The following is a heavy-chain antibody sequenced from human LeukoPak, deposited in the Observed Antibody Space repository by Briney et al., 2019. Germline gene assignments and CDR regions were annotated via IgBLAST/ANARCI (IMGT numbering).Heavy chain of an antibody. D-gene: IGHD6-13*01. J-gene: IGHJ6*02. CDR1: GGTFSSYA. CDR2: IIPILGIA. Sequence: ASVKVSCKASGGTFSSYAISWVRQAPGQGLEWMGRIIPILGIANYAQKFQGRVTITADKSTSTAYMELSSLRSEDTAVYYCARGDTRSWYSSLLHRGYYYYYYGMDVWGQGTTVTVSS. CDR3: ARGDTRSWYSSLLHRGYYYYYYGMDV. V-gene: IGHV1-69*04.